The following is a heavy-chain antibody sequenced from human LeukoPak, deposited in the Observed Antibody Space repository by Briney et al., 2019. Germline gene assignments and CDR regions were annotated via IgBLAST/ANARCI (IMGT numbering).Heavy chain of an antibody. CDR3: ARAFDYGGNSYYYYGMDV. Sequence: GGSLRLSCAASGFTFSNYGMHWVRQAPGKGLEWVAVVWSDGDNKYYADSVKGRFTISRDNSKNTLYLQMNSLRAEDTAVYYCARAFDYGGNSYYYYGMDVWGQGTTVTVSS. V-gene: IGHV3-33*01. J-gene: IGHJ6*02. CDR2: VWSDGDNK. CDR1: GFTFSNYG. D-gene: IGHD4-23*01.